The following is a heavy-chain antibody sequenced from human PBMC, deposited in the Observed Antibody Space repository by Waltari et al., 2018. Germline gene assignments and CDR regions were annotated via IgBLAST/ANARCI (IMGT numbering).Heavy chain of an antibody. V-gene: IGHV4-34*01. Sequence: QVQLHQWGAGQLKPSETLSLPGAASGESFLGYFWSWILQSPGKGLEWLGSIHYSGSTNYNPTLESRLSLSVDTTKKRFSLSLTSVTAADAALYFCARYGEVPASYFFDYWGQGTLVTVSS. J-gene: IGHJ4*01. CDR2: IHYSGST. D-gene: IGHD2-21*01. CDR3: ARYGEVPASYFFDY. CDR1: GESFLGYF.